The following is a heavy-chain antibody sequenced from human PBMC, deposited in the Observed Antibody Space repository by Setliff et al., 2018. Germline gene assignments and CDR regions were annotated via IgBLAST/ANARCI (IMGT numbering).Heavy chain of an antibody. Sequence: ASVKVSCKTSGFRFTSFGFSWVRQAPGQGLEWMGWISPYSGESNYAQKFQDRLTVTADTSTKTTYMELRSLTSDDTAVYFCTRSRGPRVVLAADFDFWGQGTLVTGSA. J-gene: IGHJ4*02. V-gene: IGHV1-18*01. D-gene: IGHD3-16*01. CDR2: ISPYSGES. CDR3: TRSRGPRVVLAADFDF. CDR1: GFRFTSFG.